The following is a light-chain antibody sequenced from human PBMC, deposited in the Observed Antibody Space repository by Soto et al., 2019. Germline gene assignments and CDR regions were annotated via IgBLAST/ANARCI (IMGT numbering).Light chain of an antibody. Sequence: DIQLTQSPSFLSASVGDRVTITCRASQGINSYLAWYQQKPGKAPKLLMYATSTLQSGVPSRFSGSGSGTESTLTISSLQSEDFATYYCQQLHSYPITFGGGTKVEIK. CDR3: QQLHSYPIT. J-gene: IGKJ4*01. CDR2: ATS. V-gene: IGKV1-9*01. CDR1: QGINSY.